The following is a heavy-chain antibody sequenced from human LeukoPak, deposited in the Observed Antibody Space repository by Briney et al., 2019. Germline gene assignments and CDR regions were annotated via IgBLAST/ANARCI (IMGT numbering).Heavy chain of an antibody. Sequence: PGGSLRLSCEVSGFTVSNNYMSWVRQAPGKGLEWVSVIESGGKTSYGDSVKGRFTISRDNSKNTLYLQMNSLVAEDTAVYYCTTDHRAMGRDTKGFDPWGQGTLVTVSS. D-gene: IGHD2-2*01. CDR3: TTDHRAMGRDTKGFDP. CDR1: GFTVSNNY. V-gene: IGHV3-53*01. J-gene: IGHJ5*02. CDR2: IESGGKT.